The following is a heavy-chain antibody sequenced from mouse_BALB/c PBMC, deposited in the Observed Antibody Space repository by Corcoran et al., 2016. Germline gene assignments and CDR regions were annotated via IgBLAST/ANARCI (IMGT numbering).Heavy chain of an antibody. CDR1: GYSVTSSYY. CDR2: ISYDGSN. CDR3: ARDFAY. J-gene: IGHJ3*01. V-gene: IGHV3-6*02. Sequence: DVQLQESGPGLVKPSQSLSLTCSVTGYSVTSSYYWNWIRQFPGNKLEWMGYISYDGSNNYNPSLKNRISITRDTSKNQFFLKLNSVTTEDTATYYCARDFAYWGQGTLVTISA.